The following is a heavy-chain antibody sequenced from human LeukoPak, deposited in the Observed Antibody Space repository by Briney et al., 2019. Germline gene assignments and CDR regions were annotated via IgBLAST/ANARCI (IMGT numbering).Heavy chain of an antibody. J-gene: IGHJ4*02. CDR3: DRTYDFWSGYSSHFDY. D-gene: IGHD3-3*01. CDR1: GGSISSGDYY. V-gene: IGHV4-30-4*08. CDR2: IYYSGST. Sequence: SQTLSLTCTVSGGSISSGDYYWSWIRQPPGKGLEWIGYIYYSGSTYYNPSLKSRVTISVDTSKNQFSLKLSSVTAADTAVYYCDRTYDFWSGYSSHFDYWGQGTLVTVSS.